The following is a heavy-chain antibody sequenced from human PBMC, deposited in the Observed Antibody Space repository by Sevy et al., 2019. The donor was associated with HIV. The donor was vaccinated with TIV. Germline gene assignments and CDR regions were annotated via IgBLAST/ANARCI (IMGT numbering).Heavy chain of an antibody. V-gene: IGHV3-30*18. CDR3: AKGQGYDYIWGNERSEYYFDY. CDR2: ISHDGSYQ. CDR1: RFTFSTYD. D-gene: IGHD3-16*01. Sequence: GGSLRLSCAASRFTFSTYDIHWVRQAPGKGLEWVAVISHDGSYQYYTDSVKGRFTIPRDDSKNKAYLQMNSLRADDSGGYYCAKGQGYDYIWGNERSEYYFDYWGQGTLVTVSS. J-gene: IGHJ4*02.